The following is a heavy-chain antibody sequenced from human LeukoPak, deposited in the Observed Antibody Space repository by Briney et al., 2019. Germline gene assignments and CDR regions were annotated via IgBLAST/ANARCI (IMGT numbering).Heavy chain of an antibody. CDR2: ISYDGSNK. D-gene: IGHD3-22*01. CDR1: GFTFSSYA. V-gene: IGHV3-30-3*01. CDR3: ARVDNDSSGYDFDY. Sequence: QPGRSLGLSCAASGFTFSSYAMHWVRQAPGKGLGWVAVISYDGSNKYYADSVKGRFTISRDNSKNTLYLQMNSLRAEDTAVYYCARVDNDSSGYDFDYWGQGTLVTVSS. J-gene: IGHJ4*02.